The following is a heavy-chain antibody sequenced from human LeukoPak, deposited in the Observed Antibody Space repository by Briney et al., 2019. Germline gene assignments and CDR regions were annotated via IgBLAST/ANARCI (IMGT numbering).Heavy chain of an antibody. CDR1: GFTFSTYT. CDR2: ISSSSNTI. Sequence: GGSLRLSCAASGFTFSTYTVNWVRQAPGKGLEWVSYISSSSNTIYYADSVKGRFTISRDNSKNTLYLQMNSLRAEDTAVYYCAKQELLVYALDYWGQGTLVTVSS. D-gene: IGHD2-8*01. CDR3: AKQELLVYALDY. J-gene: IGHJ4*02. V-gene: IGHV3-48*01.